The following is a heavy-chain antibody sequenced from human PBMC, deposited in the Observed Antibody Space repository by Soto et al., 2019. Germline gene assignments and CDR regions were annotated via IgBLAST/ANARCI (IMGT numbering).Heavy chain of an antibody. V-gene: IGHV3-23*01. J-gene: IGHJ5*02. CDR2: ISGSGGST. Sequence: GGSLRLSCAASGFTFSSYAMSWVRQAPGKGLEWVSAISGSGGSTYYADSVKGRFTISRDNSKNTLYLQMNSLRAEDTAVYYCAKFSVVIPKYNWFDPWGQGTLVTVSS. CDR1: GFTFSSYA. CDR3: AKFSVVIPKYNWFDP. D-gene: IGHD3-22*01.